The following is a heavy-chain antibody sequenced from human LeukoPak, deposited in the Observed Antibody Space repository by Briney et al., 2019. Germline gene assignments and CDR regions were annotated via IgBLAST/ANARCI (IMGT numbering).Heavy chain of an antibody. CDR3: AREPTSRDGYKSYGMDV. V-gene: IGHV4-31*03. CDR2: IYYSGST. CDR1: GGSISSGGYY. J-gene: IGHJ6*02. D-gene: IGHD5-24*01. Sequence: SETLSLTCTVSGGSISSGGYYWSWIRQHPGKGLEWIGYIYYSGSTYYNPSLKSRVTISVDTSKNQFSLKLSSVTAADTAVYYCAREPTSRDGYKSYGMDVWGQGPRSPSP.